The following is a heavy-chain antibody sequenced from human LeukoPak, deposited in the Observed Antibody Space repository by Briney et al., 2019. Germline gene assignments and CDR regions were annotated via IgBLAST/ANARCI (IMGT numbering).Heavy chain of an antibody. V-gene: IGHV3-53*01. Sequence: GGFLRLSCAASGFTVSSNYMSWVRQAPGKGLEWVSVIYSGGSTYYADSVKGRFTISRDNSKNTLYLQMNSLRAEDTAVYYCARAGGNPAGRRGYFDYWGQGTLVTVSS. CDR1: GFTVSSNY. J-gene: IGHJ4*02. CDR3: ARAGGNPAGRRGYFDY. D-gene: IGHD6-19*01. CDR2: IYSGGST.